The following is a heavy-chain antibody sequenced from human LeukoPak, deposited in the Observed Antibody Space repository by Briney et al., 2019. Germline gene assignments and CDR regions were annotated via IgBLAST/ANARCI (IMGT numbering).Heavy chain of an antibody. J-gene: IGHJ4*02. CDR3: ARSGNYYSFDY. V-gene: IGHV3-23*01. D-gene: IGHD1-26*01. CDR2: ISGSGGGT. Sequence: PGGSLRLSCTASGFTFSSYAMSWVRQAPGKGLEWVSPISGSGGGTYYTDSVKGRFTISRDNSKNTLYLQMNSLRAEGTAVYYCARSGNYYSFDYWGQGTLVTVSS. CDR1: GFTFSSYA.